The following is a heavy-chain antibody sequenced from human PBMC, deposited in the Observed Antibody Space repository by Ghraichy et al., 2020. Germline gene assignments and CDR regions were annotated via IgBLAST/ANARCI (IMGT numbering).Heavy chain of an antibody. D-gene: IGHD6-13*01. V-gene: IGHV6-1*01. CDR1: GDSVSSNSAA. CDR2: TYYRSKWYN. J-gene: IGHJ3*02. Sequence: SQTLSLTCAISGDSVSSNSAAWNWIRQSQSRGLEWLGRTYYRSKWYNDYAVSVKSRITINPDTSKNQFSLQLNSVTPEDTAVYYCARDRLYSSSSYYAFDIWGQGTMVTVSS. CDR3: ARDRLYSSSSYYAFDI.